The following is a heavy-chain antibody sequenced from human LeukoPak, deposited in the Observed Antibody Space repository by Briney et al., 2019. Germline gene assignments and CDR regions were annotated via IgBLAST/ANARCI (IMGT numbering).Heavy chain of an antibody. V-gene: IGHV3-48*03. Sequence: GGSLRLSCAASGFTFSSYEMNWVRQAPGKGLEWVSYISSSGSTIYYADSVKGRFTISRDNAKNSLYLQMNSLRAEDTAVYYCARDFYDSSGLGSYWGQGTLVTVSS. CDR3: ARDFYDSSGLGSY. CDR1: GFTFSSYE. CDR2: ISSSGSTI. J-gene: IGHJ4*02. D-gene: IGHD3-22*01.